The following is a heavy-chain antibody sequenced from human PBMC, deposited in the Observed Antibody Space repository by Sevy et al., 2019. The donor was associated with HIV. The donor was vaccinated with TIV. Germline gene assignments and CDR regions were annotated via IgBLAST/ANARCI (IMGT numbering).Heavy chain of an antibody. CDR3: ARGRDYGNFDY. Sequence: GGSQRLSCAASGFNFSIYGMHWVRQAPGKGLEWVALIWYDGSNKYYADSVKGRFTISRDNSKNTLFLQMNSLRAEDTAVYYCARGRDYGNFDYWGQGTLVTVSS. CDR1: GFNFSIYG. J-gene: IGHJ4*02. V-gene: IGHV3-33*01. CDR2: IWYDGSNK. D-gene: IGHD4-17*01.